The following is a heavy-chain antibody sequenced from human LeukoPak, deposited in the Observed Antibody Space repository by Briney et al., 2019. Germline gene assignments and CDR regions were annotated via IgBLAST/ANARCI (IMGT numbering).Heavy chain of an antibody. J-gene: IGHJ4*02. D-gene: IGHD7-27*01. CDR3: AKDGGLWVSAHWGDS. CDR2: IATSDGNT. Sequence: GGSLRLSCAASGFTSSGYTTCWVRQAPGKGLGWVSTIATSDGNTYYADSVKGRFTVSRDNSKNTLFLQMNSLRAEDTAVYYCAKDGGLWVSAHWGDSWGRGTLVTVSS. V-gene: IGHV3-23*01. CDR1: GFTSSGYT.